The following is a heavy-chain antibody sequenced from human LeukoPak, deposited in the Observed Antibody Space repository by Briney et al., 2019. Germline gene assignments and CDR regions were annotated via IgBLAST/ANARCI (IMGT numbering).Heavy chain of an antibody. CDR1: GFTLSNSW. V-gene: IGHV3-74*01. Sequence: RGSLRLSCAASGFTLSNSWMHWVRQAPGKGLVWVSPIDPDGNTDYADSVKGRFTVSRDNAKNTLYLQMNSLRAEDTAVYRCARDVRGPRDFWGQGTLVTVSS. CDR2: IDPDGNT. J-gene: IGHJ4*02. CDR3: ARDVRGPRDF. D-gene: IGHD2/OR15-2a*01.